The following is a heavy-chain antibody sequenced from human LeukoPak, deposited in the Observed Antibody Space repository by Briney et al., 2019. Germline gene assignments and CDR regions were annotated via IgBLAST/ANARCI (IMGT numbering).Heavy chain of an antibody. CDR3: ARSFCSTSCYTYFQH. D-gene: IGHD2-2*02. Sequence: GGSLRLSCAASGFTFSSYSMNWVRQAPGKGLEWVSSISSSSSYIYYADSVKGRFTISRDSAKNSLYLQMNSLRAEDTAVYYCARSFCSTSCYTYFQHWGQGTLVTVSS. CDR1: GFTFSSYS. J-gene: IGHJ1*01. CDR2: ISSSSSYI. V-gene: IGHV3-21*01.